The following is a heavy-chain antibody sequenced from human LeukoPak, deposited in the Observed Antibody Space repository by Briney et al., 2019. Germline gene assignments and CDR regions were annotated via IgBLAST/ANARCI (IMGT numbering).Heavy chain of an antibody. CDR2: ISSSSSTI. D-gene: IGHD3-16*01. J-gene: IGHJ4*02. Sequence: GGSLRLSCAASGFTVSSNYMSWVRQAPGKGLEWVSYISSSSSTIYYADSVKGRFTISRDNAKNSLYLQMNSLRAEDTAVYYCARDYDYVWGSYPYFDYWGQGTLVTVSS. CDR3: ARDYDYVWGSYPYFDY. CDR1: GFTVSSNY. V-gene: IGHV3-48*04.